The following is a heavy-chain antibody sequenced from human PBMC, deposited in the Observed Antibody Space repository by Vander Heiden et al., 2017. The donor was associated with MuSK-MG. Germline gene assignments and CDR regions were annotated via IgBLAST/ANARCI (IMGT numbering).Heavy chain of an antibody. CDR1: GGSFSGYY. J-gene: IGHJ5*02. Sequence: QVQLQQWGAGLLTPSETLSLTCAVYGGSFSGYYWSWIRQPPGKGLEWIGEINHSGSTNYNPSLKSRVTISVDTSKNQFSLKLSSVTAADTAVYYCARGEDIVVVPAAMRFSWFDPWGQGTLVTVSS. CDR2: INHSGST. V-gene: IGHV4-34*01. D-gene: IGHD2-2*01. CDR3: ARGEDIVVVPAAMRFSWFDP.